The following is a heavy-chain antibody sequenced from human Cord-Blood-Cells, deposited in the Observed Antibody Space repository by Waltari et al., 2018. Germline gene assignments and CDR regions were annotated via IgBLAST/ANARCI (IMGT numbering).Heavy chain of an antibody. CDR2: IISKANSYAT. D-gene: IGHD6-13*01. J-gene: IGHJ4*02. CDR3: TSMAAAADY. Sequence: EVQLVESGGGLVQPGGSLKLSCAASGFTFSGFAMHWVRQASGKGLEWVGRIISKANSYATAYAASVKGRFTISRDDSKNTAYLQMNSLKTEDTAVYYCTSMAAAADYWGQGTLVTVSS. CDR1: GFTFSGFA. V-gene: IGHV3-73*02.